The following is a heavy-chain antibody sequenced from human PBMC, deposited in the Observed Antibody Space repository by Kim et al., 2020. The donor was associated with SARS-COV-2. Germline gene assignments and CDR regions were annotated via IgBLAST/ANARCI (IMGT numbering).Heavy chain of an antibody. CDR2: IYNRGST. CDR3: AKAGPGGGRY. Sequence: SETLSLTCTVSGGSINSNDWSWIRQPPGKGLEWITHIYNRGSTKYNPSLKSRVTISIDTSKNQFSLKVNSVTAADTAVYYCAKAGPGGGRYWGQGTLVTV. J-gene: IGHJ4*02. V-gene: IGHV4-59*01. D-gene: IGHD1-1*01. CDR1: GGSINSND.